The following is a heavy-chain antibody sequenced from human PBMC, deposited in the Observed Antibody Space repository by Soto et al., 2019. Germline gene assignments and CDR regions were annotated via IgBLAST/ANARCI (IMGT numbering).Heavy chain of an antibody. CDR3: ARAGDDCSAANCYVIDY. D-gene: IGHD2-2*01. CDR1: GYTFTSYA. CDR2: INTAKRNT. V-gene: IGHV1-3*04. Sequence: WASVKVSCKASGYTFTSYAMHWVRQAPGQRLEWMGWINTAKRNTKYSQKFQGRVTITSDTSASTAYMDLSSLRSEDTAMYYCARAGDDCSAANCYVIDYWGQGTLVTVAS. J-gene: IGHJ4*02.